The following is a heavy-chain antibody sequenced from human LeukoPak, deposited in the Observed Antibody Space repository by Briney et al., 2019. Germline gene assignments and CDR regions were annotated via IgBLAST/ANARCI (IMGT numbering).Heavy chain of an antibody. Sequence: SKTLSLTCTVSGGSISSYYWSWIRQPPGNGLEWIGNIYSSGSTNYNPSLKSRVTISVDTSKNQFSLRLSSVTAADTAMYYCARQTGYKYHFDYWGPGTLVTVSS. CDR2: IYSSGST. CDR1: GGSISSYY. J-gene: IGHJ4*02. D-gene: IGHD3-9*01. CDR3: ARQTGYKYHFDY. V-gene: IGHV4-59*08.